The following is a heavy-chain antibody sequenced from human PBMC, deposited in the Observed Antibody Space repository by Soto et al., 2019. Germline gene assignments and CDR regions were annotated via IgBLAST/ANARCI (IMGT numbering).Heavy chain of an antibody. CDR3: AKGFGISWQYYFDY. CDR1: GFTFNPYA. D-gene: IGHD6-13*01. J-gene: IGHJ4*02. Sequence: EVQLLESGGGLAQPGGSLRLSCAASGFTFNPYAMNWVRQAPGKGLECVSTIRGSGAGTYYADSVKGRFTISRDNSKNTLYLQMNSLRAEDTAVYFCAKGFGISWQYYFDYWGQGTLVTVAS. V-gene: IGHV3-23*01. CDR2: IRGSGAGT.